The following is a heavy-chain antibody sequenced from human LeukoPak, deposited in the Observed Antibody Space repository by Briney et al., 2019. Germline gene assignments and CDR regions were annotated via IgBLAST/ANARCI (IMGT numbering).Heavy chain of an antibody. CDR3: ARLRDIVVVPAAFLDY. D-gene: IGHD2-2*01. Sequence: GASVKVSCKASGYTFTSYGISWVRQAPGQGLEWMGWISAYNGNTNYAQKLQGRVTMTTDTSTSTAYMELRSLRSDDTAVYYCARLRDIVVVPAAFLDYWGLGTLVTVSS. CDR2: ISAYNGNT. J-gene: IGHJ4*02. CDR1: GYTFTSYG. V-gene: IGHV1-18*04.